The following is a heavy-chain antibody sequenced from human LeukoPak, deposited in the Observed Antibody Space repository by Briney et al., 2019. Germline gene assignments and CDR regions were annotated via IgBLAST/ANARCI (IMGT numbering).Heavy chain of an antibody. CDR2: INQDGSEK. J-gene: IGHJ4*02. Sequence: GGSLRLSCAASGFTFSAFLMSWVRPAPGKGLEWVANINQDGSEKYYVDSVKGRLTISRDNANNSLYLQMNSLRVEDTAVYYCGRNRGEWFGELFNDYWGQGTLVTVSS. D-gene: IGHD3-10*01. CDR1: GFTFSAFL. V-gene: IGHV3-7*01. CDR3: GRNRGEWFGELFNDY.